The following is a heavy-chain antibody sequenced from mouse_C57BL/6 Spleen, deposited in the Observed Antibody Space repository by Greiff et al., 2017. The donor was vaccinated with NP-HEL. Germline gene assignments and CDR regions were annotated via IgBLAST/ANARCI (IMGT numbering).Heavy chain of an antibody. J-gene: IGHJ3*01. CDR3: AREEDYYGSLAWFAY. D-gene: IGHD1-1*01. CDR2: IYPGDGDT. V-gene: IGHV1-80*01. Sequence: QVQLQQSGAELVKPGASVKISCKASGYAFSSYWMNWVKQRPGKGLEWIGQIYPGDGDTNYNGKFKGKATLTADKSSSTAYMQLSSLTSEDSAVYFCAREEDYYGSLAWFAYWGQGTLVTVSA. CDR1: GYAFSSYW.